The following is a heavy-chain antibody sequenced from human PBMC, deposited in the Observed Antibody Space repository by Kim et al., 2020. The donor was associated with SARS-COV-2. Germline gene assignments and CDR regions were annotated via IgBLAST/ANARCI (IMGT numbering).Heavy chain of an antibody. CDR1: GFTYRPYD. CDR2: VGSTGAA. J-gene: IGHJ6*03. Sequence: GGSLRLSCTASGFTYRPYDMHWVRQAPGKGLEWVSVVGSTGAAKYADSMEGRFTISRDNAMKTLHLQMNNLRAGDTAVYYCARWGDSSASLDYYYFYMDV. D-gene: IGHD6-6*01. V-gene: IGHV3-13*01. CDR3: ARWGDSSASLDYYYFYMDV.